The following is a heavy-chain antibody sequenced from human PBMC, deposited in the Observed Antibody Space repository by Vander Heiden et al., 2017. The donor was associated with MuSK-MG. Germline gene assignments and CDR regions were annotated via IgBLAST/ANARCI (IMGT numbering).Heavy chain of an antibody. V-gene: IGHV3-73*02. Sequence: EVQLVEPGGGLVQPGGSLKLSGAATGFTFSGSGVHWVRQASGKGLEWVGRITSKAKNYATVYAASVSGRFTISRDDSKNTAYLQMNSLKTEDTAVYYCTSRPFSIRDGFHYWGQGTLITVSS. D-gene: IGHD5-12*01. CDR3: TSRPFSIRDGFHY. J-gene: IGHJ4*02. CDR1: GFTFSGSG. CDR2: ITSKAKNYAT.